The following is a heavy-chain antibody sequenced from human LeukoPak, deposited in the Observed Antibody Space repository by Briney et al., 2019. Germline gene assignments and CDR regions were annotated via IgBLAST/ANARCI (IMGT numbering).Heavy chain of an antibody. CDR1: GFTFSSYA. J-gene: IGHJ4*02. Sequence: PGGSLRLSCAASGFTFSSYAMAWVRQTPGKGLEWVSAISGSGGTTYYADSVKGRFTISRDNSKNTLYLQMSSLRAEDTAVYYCTKDRAYYYDSSGYSVSYCFDSWGQGTLVTVSS. V-gene: IGHV3-23*01. CDR3: TKDRAYYYDSSGYSVSYCFDS. CDR2: ISGSGGTT. D-gene: IGHD3-22*01.